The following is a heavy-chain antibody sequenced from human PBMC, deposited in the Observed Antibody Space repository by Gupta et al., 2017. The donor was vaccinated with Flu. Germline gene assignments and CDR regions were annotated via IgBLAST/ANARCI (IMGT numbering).Heavy chain of an antibody. V-gene: IGHV2-5*02. Sequence: SLTKAGMAVGWIRQPPGKALECLGISYWDDDKRYNPFLQRRLTFTKDTSKNQVVRTLTNVDPVDTGTYYCARLCSGTDCYTEEFDPWGPGTFVTVSS. CDR3: ARLCSGTDCYTEEFDP. CDR1: SLTKAGMA. CDR2: SYWDDDK. J-gene: IGHJ5*02. D-gene: IGHD2-2*02.